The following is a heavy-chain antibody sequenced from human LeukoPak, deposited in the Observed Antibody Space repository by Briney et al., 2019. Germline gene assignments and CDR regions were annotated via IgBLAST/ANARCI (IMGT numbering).Heavy chain of an antibody. CDR3: ARSLGYCSSTSCYSSWFDP. J-gene: IGHJ5*02. CDR1: GYSFTSYW. V-gene: IGHV5-51*01. D-gene: IGHD2-2*01. CDR2: IYPGYSDT. Sequence: HGESLKISCKGSGYSFTSYWIGWVRQMPGKGLEWMGIIYPGYSDTRYSPSFQGQVTMSADKSISTAYLQWSSLKASDTAMYYCARSLGYCSSTSCYSSWFDPWGQGTLVTVSS.